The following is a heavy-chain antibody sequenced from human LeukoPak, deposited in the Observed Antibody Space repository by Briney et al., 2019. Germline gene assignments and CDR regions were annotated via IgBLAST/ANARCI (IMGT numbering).Heavy chain of an antibody. CDR3: ARGIDSAVVVNYGMDV. J-gene: IGHJ6*02. D-gene: IGHD2-15*01. V-gene: IGHV1-8*01. Sequence: GASVKVSCKASGYTFTSYDINWVRQATGQGLEWMGRMNPNSGNTGYAQKFQGRVTMTRNTSISTAYMELSSLRSEDTAVYYCARGIDSAVVVNYGMDVWGQGTTVTVSS. CDR1: GYTFTSYD. CDR2: MNPNSGNT.